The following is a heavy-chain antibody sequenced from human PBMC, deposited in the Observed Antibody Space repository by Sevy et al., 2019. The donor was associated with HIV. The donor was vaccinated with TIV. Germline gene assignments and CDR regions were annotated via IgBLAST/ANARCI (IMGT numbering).Heavy chain of an antibody. Sequence: SETLSLICTVSGGSISSSSYYWGWIRQPPGKGLEWIGSIYYSGSTYYNPSLKSRVTISVDTSKNQFSLKLSSVTAADTAVYYCARQYCSSTSCSHPRGYFDYWGQGTLVTVSS. CDR3: ARQYCSSTSCSHPRGYFDY. CDR1: GGSISSSSYY. J-gene: IGHJ4*02. D-gene: IGHD2-2*01. V-gene: IGHV4-39*01. CDR2: IYYSGST.